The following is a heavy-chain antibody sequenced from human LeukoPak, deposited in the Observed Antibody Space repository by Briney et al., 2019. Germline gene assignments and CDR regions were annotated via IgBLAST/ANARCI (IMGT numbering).Heavy chain of an antibody. CDR1: GFTFCSYA. J-gene: IGHJ4*02. D-gene: IGHD6-13*01. V-gene: IGHV3-30*10. CDR2: ISYDGSTK. Sequence: GGSLRLSCAASGFTFCSYAMYWVRQAPGKGLEWVAVISYDGSTKYYTDSVKGRFTISRDNSKNTLFLQMNSLRAEDAALYFCARVRSTTCLDYWGQGALVTVSS. CDR3: ARVRSTTCLDY.